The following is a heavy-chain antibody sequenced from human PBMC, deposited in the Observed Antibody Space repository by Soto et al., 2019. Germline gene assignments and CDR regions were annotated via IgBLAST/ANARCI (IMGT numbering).Heavy chain of an antibody. CDR2: ISGSGGST. CDR3: AKSGALFGITMNY. V-gene: IGHV3-23*01. J-gene: IGHJ4*02. CDR1: GFTFSSYA. Sequence: EVQLLESGGGLVQPGGSLRLSCAASGFTFSSYAMSWVRQAPGKGLEWVSSISGSGGSTYYADSVKGRFTISRDNSKNTLYLQMISLRAEDTAVYYCAKSGALFGITMNYWGQGTLVTVSS. D-gene: IGHD3-22*01.